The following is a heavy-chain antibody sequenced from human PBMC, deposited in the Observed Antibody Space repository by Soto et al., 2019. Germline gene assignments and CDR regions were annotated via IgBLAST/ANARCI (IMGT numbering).Heavy chain of an antibody. CDR2: INAGNGNT. CDR1: GYTFTSYA. V-gene: IGHV1-3*01. J-gene: IGHJ3*02. Sequence: QVQLVQSGAEVKKPGASVKVSCKASGYTFTSYAFHWVRQAPGQRLEWMGWINAGNGNTKYSQKFQGRVTITRDTSASTAYMELSSLRSEDTAMYYCARDIAFDIWGQGTMVTVSS. CDR3: ARDIAFDI.